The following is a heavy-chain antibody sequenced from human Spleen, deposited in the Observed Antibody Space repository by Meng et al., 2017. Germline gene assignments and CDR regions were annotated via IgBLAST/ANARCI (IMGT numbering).Heavy chain of an antibody. CDR2: ISPNSGGT. Sequence: ASVKVSCKASGYTFTGSYMHWVRQAPGQGLEWMGTISPNSGGTNYAQQFRGRVTMTRDTSISTAYMELSSLRSDDTAVYYCVREDGSFDYWGQGTLVTVSS. V-gene: IGHV1-2*02. D-gene: IGHD1-26*01. CDR3: VREDGSFDY. CDR1: GYTFTGSY. J-gene: IGHJ4*02.